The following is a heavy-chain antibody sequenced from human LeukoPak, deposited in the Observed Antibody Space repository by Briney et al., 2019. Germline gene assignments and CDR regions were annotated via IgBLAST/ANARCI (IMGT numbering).Heavy chain of an antibody. J-gene: IGHJ4*02. CDR2: VSSQGGST. CDR1: GFTFSSYG. D-gene: IGHD3-10*01. Sequence: GGSLRLSCSASGFTFSSYGMHWVRQAPGKGREYVSGVSSQGGSTYYADSVKGRFTISRDNSKNTLYLQMSSLRVDDMAVYYCVKNYYGSGTYLEFDYWGQGTLVTVSS. V-gene: IGHV3-64D*06. CDR3: VKNYYGSGTYLEFDY.